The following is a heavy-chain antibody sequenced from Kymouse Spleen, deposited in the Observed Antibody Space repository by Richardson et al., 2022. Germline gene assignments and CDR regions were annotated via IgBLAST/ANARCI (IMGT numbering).Heavy chain of an antibody. D-gene: IGHD4-11,IGHD4-11*01. V-gene: IGHV1-2*04. CDR3: ARDRETYSNYYYYYGMDV. Sequence: QVQLVQSGAEVKKPGASVKVSCKASGYTFTGYYMHWVRQAPGQGLEWMGWINPNSGGTNYAQKFQGWVTMTRDTSISTAYMELSRLRSDDTAVYYCARDRETYSNYYYYYGMDVWGQGTTVTVSS. CDR1: GYTFTGYY. CDR2: INPNSGGT. J-gene: IGHJ6*02.